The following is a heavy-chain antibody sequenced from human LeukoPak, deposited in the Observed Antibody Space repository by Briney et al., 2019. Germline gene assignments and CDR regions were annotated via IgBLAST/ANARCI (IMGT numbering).Heavy chain of an antibody. J-gene: IGHJ4*02. V-gene: IGHV3-7*01. Sequence: GGSLRLSCAASGFTFSSYWMSWVRQAPGKGLEWVANIKQDGSEKYYVDSVKGRFTTSRDNAKNSLYLQMNSLRAEDTAVYYCARDQYDILTGYHDYWGQGTLVTVSS. CDR2: IKQDGSEK. CDR3: ARDQYDILTGYHDY. CDR1: GFTFSSYW. D-gene: IGHD3-9*01.